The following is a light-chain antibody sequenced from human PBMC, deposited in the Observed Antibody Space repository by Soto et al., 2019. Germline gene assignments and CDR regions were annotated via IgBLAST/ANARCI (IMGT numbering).Light chain of an antibody. CDR2: AAS. V-gene: IGKV1-39*01. CDR1: QSISSY. CDR3: QQSYSTPFFT. J-gene: IGKJ3*01. Sequence: DIQMTQSPSSLSASVGDRVTITCRASQSISSYLNWYQQKPGKAPKLLIYAASSLQSGVPSRFSGSGSGTDFTLPISSLQPEDFATYYCQQSYSTPFFTFGPGTKVDIK.